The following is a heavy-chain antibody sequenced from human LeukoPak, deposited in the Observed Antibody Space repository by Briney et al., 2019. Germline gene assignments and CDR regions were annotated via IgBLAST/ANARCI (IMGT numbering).Heavy chain of an antibody. Sequence: SETLSLTCTVSGYSISSGYYWGWIRQPPGKGLEWIGSIYHSGSTYYNPSLKSRVTISVDTSKNQFSLKLSSVTAADTAVYYCARDAAAGISGDNWFDPWGQGTLVTVSS. CDR2: IYHSGST. CDR1: GYSISSGYY. CDR3: ARDAAAGISGDNWFDP. V-gene: IGHV4-38-2*02. J-gene: IGHJ5*02. D-gene: IGHD6-13*01.